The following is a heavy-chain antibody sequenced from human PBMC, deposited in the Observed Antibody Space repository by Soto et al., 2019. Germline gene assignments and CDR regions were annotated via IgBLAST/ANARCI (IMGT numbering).Heavy chain of an antibody. V-gene: IGHV6-1*01. CDR1: GDSVSSNSAA. Sequence: PSQTLSLTCAISGDSVSSNSAAWNWIGQSPSRGLEWLGRTYYRSKWYNDYAVSVKSRITINPDTSKNQFSLQLNSVTPEDTAVYYCASNSVPQPHPGIFGHRSCAMLVWCQGTLV. J-gene: IGHJ1*01. CDR2: TYYRSKWYN. CDR3: ASNSVPQPHPGIFGHRSCAMLV. D-gene: IGHD3-3*02.